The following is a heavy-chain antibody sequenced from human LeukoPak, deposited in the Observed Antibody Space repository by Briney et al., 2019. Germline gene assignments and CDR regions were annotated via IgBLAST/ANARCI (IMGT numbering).Heavy chain of an antibody. V-gene: IGHV3-21*01. CDR3: ARGREDGYNSVY. D-gene: IGHD5-24*01. CDR1: GFTLGDYN. J-gene: IGHJ4*02. CDR2: ITRSSTYM. Sequence: GGSLRLSCVASGFTLGDYNMNWVRQAPGKGLEWVSAITRSSTYMNYADSVKGRFTISRDNAKNSLYLQMNSLRAEDTAVYYCARGREDGYNSVYWGQGTLVTVSS.